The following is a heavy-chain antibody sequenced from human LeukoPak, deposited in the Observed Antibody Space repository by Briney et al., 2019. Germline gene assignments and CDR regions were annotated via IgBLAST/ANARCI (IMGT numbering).Heavy chain of an antibody. V-gene: IGHV3-23*01. CDR1: GFTFSSYG. Sequence: GGSLRLSCAASGFTFSSYGMSWVRQAPGKGLEWVSAISGSGGSTYYADSVKGRFTISRDNSKNTLYLQMNSLRAEDTAVYYCAKFETMVRGVIRGYFDYWGQGTLVTVSS. D-gene: IGHD3-10*01. CDR2: ISGSGGST. CDR3: AKFETMVRGVIRGYFDY. J-gene: IGHJ4*02.